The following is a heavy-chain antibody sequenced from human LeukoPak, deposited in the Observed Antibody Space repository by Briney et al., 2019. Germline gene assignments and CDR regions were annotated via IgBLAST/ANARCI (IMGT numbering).Heavy chain of an antibody. CDR2: MNPNSGNT. V-gene: IGHV1-8*01. CDR3: TRGYGRGMWFDP. D-gene: IGHD3-16*01. CDR1: GYTFTSYD. J-gene: IGHJ5*02. Sequence: ASVKVSCKSSGYTFTSYDINWVRRATGQGLEWMGWMNPNSGNTGYAQKFQGRVTMNRNTFISTAYMELSSLGSEGTAVYYCTRGYGRGMWFDPWGQGTLVTVSS.